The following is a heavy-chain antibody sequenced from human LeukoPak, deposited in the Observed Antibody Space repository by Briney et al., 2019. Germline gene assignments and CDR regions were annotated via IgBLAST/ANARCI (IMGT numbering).Heavy chain of an antibody. CDR1: GNSISSGYY. J-gene: IGHJ4*02. D-gene: IGHD3-10*01. Sequence: SETLSLTCTVSGNSISSGYYWGWIRQPPGEGLERIGSIYHSGGTYYNLSLKSRVTISVDTSKNQFSLKLSSVTAADTAVYYCARGMVRGVIVDYWGQGTLVTVSS. CDR3: ARGMVRGVIVDY. CDR2: IYHSGGT. V-gene: IGHV4-38-2*02.